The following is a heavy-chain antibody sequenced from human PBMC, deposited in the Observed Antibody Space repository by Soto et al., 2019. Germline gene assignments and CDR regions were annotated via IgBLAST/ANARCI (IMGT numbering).Heavy chain of an antibody. Sequence: PGGSLRLSCAASGFTLSGYGMHWVRQAPGKGLEWVAVIWYDGSKKYYTDSLRGRFTISRDNSKNTLYLQINSLRTDDTAVYCCARDVHAFDIWGQGTIVTVSS. CDR2: IWYDGSKK. J-gene: IGHJ3*02. V-gene: IGHV3-33*01. CDR1: GFTLSGYG. CDR3: ARDVHAFDI.